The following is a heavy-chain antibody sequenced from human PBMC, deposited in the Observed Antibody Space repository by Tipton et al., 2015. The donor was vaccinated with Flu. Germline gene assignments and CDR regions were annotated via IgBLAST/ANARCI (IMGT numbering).Heavy chain of an antibody. D-gene: IGHD2-2*01. CDR3: TLALVVPAAMSRRIVATMGGDS. Sequence: QLVQSGGGLVKPGGSLRLSCAASGFSFKNAWMSWVRQAPGKGLEWVGRIRSKPDGGSTDYAAPVKGRFTISRDDSEDTLYLQMNSLKTEDTAVYYCTLALVVPAAMSRRIVATMGGDSWGQGTLVTVSS. CDR1: GFSFKNAW. CDR2: IRSKPDGGST. J-gene: IGHJ4*02. V-gene: IGHV3-15*01.